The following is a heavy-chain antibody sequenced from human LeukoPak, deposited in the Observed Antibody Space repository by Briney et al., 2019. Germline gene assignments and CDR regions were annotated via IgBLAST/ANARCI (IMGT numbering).Heavy chain of an antibody. J-gene: IGHJ6*03. D-gene: IGHD2-2*02. V-gene: IGHV3-23*01. CDR3: AKSPIVIVPAAIHRYYYYYMDV. CDR1: GSTFSIYA. Sequence: GGSLRLSCTASGSTFSIYAMSWVRQAPGKGLEWVSAISGSGSSTYYAGSVKGRFTISRDNSKNTLYLQMDSLRADDTAVYYCAKSPIVIVPAAIHRYYYYYMDVWGKGTTVTVSS. CDR2: ISGSGSST.